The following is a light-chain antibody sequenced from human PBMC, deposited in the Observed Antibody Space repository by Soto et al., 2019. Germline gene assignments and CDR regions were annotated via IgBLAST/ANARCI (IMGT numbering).Light chain of an antibody. Sequence: QSVLTQPASVSGSPGQSITISCTGTISDVGGYNYVSWYQHHPGKAPKLMIYEVTNRPSGVSNRFSGSKSGNTASLTISGLQAEDEADYYCSSYTISSTCVFGGGTKVTVL. J-gene: IGLJ3*02. V-gene: IGLV2-14*01. CDR2: EVT. CDR1: ISDVGGYNY. CDR3: SSYTISSTCV.